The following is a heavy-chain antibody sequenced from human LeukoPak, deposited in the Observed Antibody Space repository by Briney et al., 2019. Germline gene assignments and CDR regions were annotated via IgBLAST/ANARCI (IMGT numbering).Heavy chain of an antibody. CDR1: GGSISSSSYY. CDR3: ARGWQLGYYYMDV. Sequence: PSETLSLTCTVSGGSISSSSYYWGWIRQPPGKGLEWIGSIYYSGSTYYNPSLKSRVTISVDTSKNQFSLKLSSVTAADTAVYYCARGWQLGYYYMDVWGKGTAVTVSS. CDR2: IYYSGST. J-gene: IGHJ6*03. V-gene: IGHV4-39*07. D-gene: IGHD6-6*01.